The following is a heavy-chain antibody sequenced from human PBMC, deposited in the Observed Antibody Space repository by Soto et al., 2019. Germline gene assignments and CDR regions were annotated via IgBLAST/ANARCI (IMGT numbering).Heavy chain of an antibody. J-gene: IGHJ6*02. CDR3: ARDGENDYGDYYYYGMDD. CDR1: GYTFTSYG. D-gene: IGHD4-17*01. V-gene: IGHV1-18*01. CDR2: ISAYNGNT. Sequence: ASVKVSCKASGYTFTSYGISWVRQAPGQGLEWMGWISAYNGNTNYAQKLQGRVTMTTDTSTSTAYMELRSLRSDDTAVYYCARDGENDYGDYYYYGMDDWGQGSTVTVSS.